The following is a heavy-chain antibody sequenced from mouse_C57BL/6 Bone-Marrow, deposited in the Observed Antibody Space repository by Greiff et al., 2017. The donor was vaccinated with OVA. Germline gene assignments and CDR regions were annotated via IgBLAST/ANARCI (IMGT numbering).Heavy chain of an antibody. D-gene: IGHD1-1*01. CDR3: VREVITTVVEDWYFDV. J-gene: IGHJ1*03. CDR1: GFTFNTYA. CDR2: IRSKSSNYAT. Sequence: EVKLQESGGGLVQPKGSLKLSCAASGFTFNTYAMHWVRQAPGKGLEWVARIRSKSSNYATYYADSVKDRFTISRDDSQSMLYLQMNNLKTEDTAMYYCVREVITTVVEDWYFDVWGTGTTVTVSS. V-gene: IGHV10-3*01.